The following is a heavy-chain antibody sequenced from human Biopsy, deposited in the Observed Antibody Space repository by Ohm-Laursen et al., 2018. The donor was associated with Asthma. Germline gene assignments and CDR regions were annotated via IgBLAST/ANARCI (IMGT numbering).Heavy chain of an antibody. J-gene: IGHJ4*02. CDR3: AKRRGYSGHDNDY. D-gene: IGHD5-12*01. Sequence: SLRLSCAASGFIFRSFGMHWVRQAPGKGLEWVAVISYDGSHKFYEDSVKGRFTISRDNSKNTLYLQMNSLRTEDTAVYYCAKRRGYSGHDNDYWGQGTLVIVSS. V-gene: IGHV3-30*18. CDR1: GFIFRSFG. CDR2: ISYDGSHK.